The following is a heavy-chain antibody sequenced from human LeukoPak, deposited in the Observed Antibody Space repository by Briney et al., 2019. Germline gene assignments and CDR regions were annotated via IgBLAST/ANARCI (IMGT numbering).Heavy chain of an antibody. J-gene: IGHJ4*02. CDR2: IYYSGST. CDR3: ARRHSGDYYNY. D-gene: IGHD1-26*01. V-gene: IGHV4-39*01. CDR1: GGSISSSSYY. Sequence: SETLSLTCTVSGGSISSSSYYWGWIRQPPGKGLEWIGSIYYSGSTYYNPSLKSRVTISVDTSKNQFSLKLSSVTAADTAVYYCARRHSGDYYNYWGQGTLVTVSS.